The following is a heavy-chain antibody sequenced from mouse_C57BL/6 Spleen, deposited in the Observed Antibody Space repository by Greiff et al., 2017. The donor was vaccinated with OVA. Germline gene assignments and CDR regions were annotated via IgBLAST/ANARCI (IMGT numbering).Heavy chain of an antibody. V-gene: IGHV1-80*01. CDR1: GYAFSSYW. CDR2: IYPGDGDT. J-gene: IGHJ2*01. D-gene: IGHD2-4*01. CDR3: ARDDYDGFDY. Sequence: VKLVESGAELVKPGASVKISCKASGYAFSSYWMNWVKQRPGKGLEWIGQIYPGDGDTNYNGKFTAKATMTADKSSSTAYMQLSSLTSEDSAVYFCARDDYDGFDYWGQGTTLTVSS.